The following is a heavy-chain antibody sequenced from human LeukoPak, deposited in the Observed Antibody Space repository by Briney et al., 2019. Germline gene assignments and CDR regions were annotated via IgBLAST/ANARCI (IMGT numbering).Heavy chain of an antibody. Sequence: HPGGSLRLSCVASGFTFKSYGMHWVRRAPGKGREGLAIIWYDGSNKYYADFVKGRFHTSRDNYKNTLYLQMNSLRDDDTAVYYCARVSGYSGTWYVDYWGQGTLVTVSS. D-gene: IGHD6-13*01. J-gene: IGHJ4*02. CDR1: GFTFKSYG. V-gene: IGHV3-33*01. CDR3: ARVSGYSGTWYVDY. CDR2: IWYDGSNK.